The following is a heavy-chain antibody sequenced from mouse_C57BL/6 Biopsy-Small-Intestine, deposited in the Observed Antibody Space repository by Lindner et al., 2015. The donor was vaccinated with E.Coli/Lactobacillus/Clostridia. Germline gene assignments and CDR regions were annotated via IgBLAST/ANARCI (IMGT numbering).Heavy chain of an antibody. V-gene: IGHV1-9*01. Sequence: VQLQESGAELMKPGASVKLSCKASGYTFTGYWIEWVKQRPGHGLEWLGEILPGSDSPNYSEKFKGKATFTSDTSSNTAYMQLTSLTTEDSAIYYCARRFWSYSMDYWGRGTSVTVSS. J-gene: IGHJ4*01. CDR3: ARRFWSYSMDY. CDR1: GYTFTGYW. CDR2: ILPGSDSP.